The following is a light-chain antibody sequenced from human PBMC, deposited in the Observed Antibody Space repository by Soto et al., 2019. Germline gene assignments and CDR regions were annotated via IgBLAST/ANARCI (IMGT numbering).Light chain of an antibody. J-gene: IGLJ2*01. V-gene: IGLV1-40*01. CDR1: SSNIGAGYD. CDR2: TNS. CDR3: QSYDTSLSGVI. Sequence: QAVVTQPPSVSGAPGQRVTISCTGSSSNIGAGYDVYWYQRLPGTAPKLLIYTNSNRPSGVPDRFSGSKSGTSASLAITGLQAEDEADYYCQSYDTSLSGVIFGGGTKLTVL.